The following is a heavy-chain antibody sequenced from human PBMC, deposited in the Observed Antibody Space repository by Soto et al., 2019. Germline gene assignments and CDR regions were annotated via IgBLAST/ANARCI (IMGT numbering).Heavy chain of an antibody. J-gene: IGHJ4*02. CDR3: AGGVDGDYDTYYFDY. Sequence: SETLSLTCTVSGGSISSSSYYWGWIRQPPGKGLEWIGSIYYSGSTYYNPSLKSRVTISVDTSKNQFSLKLSSVTAADTAVYYCAGGVDGDYDTYYFDYWGQGTLVTVPQ. CDR2: IYYSGST. V-gene: IGHV4-39*01. CDR1: GGSISSSSYY. D-gene: IGHD4-17*01.